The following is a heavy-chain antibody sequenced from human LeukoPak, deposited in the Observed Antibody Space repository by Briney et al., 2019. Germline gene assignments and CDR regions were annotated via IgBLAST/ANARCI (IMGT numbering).Heavy chain of an antibody. D-gene: IGHD2-15*01. CDR2: INHSGST. Sequence: PSETLSLTRAVYGGSFSGYYWSWIRQPPGKGLEWIGEINHSGSTNYNPSLKSRVTISVDTSKNQFSLKLSSVTAADTAVYYCARGQEDIVAVVAAHNSYYFDYWGQGTLVTVSS. V-gene: IGHV4-34*01. CDR1: GGSFSGYY. CDR3: ARGQEDIVAVVAAHNSYYFDY. J-gene: IGHJ4*02.